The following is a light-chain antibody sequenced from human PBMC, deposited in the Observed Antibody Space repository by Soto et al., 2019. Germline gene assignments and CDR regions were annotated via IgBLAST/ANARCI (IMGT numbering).Light chain of an antibody. CDR3: QQSYSTPLA. Sequence: DIQMTQSPSSLSASVGDRVTITCRASQSISSYLNWYQQKPGKAPKLLIYAASSLQSGVPSRFSGSGSGTDFTLTISRLQPEDFANYYCQQSYSTPLAFGGGNKVEIK. J-gene: IGKJ4*01. CDR1: QSISSY. CDR2: AAS. V-gene: IGKV1-39*01.